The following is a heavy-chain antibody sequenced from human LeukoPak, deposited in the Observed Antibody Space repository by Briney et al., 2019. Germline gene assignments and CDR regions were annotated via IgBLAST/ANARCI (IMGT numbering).Heavy chain of an antibody. Sequence: GGSLRLSCAASGFTFSSYSMNWVRQAPGKGLEWVSSIINSSSYIYYADSVKGRFTISRDNAKNSLYLQMNSLRAEDTAVYYCARVQGYSYASGYFDYWGQGTLVTVSS. J-gene: IGHJ4*02. CDR2: IINSSSYI. V-gene: IGHV3-21*01. D-gene: IGHD5-18*01. CDR3: ARVQGYSYASGYFDY. CDR1: GFTFSSYS.